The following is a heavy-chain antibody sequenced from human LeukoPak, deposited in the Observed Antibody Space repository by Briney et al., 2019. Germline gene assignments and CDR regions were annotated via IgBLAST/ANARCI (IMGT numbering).Heavy chain of an antibody. CDR2: INHSRST. CDR3: ARYSDILTGYYYPYAFDI. D-gene: IGHD3-9*01. V-gene: IGHV4-34*01. Sequence: PSETLSLTCAVYGGSFSGYYWSWIRQPPGKGLEWIGKINHSRSTNYNPSLKSRVTISVDTSKNQFSLKLSSVTAADTAVYYCARYSDILTGYYYPYAFDIWGQGTMVTVSS. J-gene: IGHJ3*02. CDR1: GGSFSGYY.